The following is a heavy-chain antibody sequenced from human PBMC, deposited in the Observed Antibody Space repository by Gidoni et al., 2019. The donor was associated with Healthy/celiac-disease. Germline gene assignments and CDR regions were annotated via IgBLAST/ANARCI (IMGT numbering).Heavy chain of an antibody. V-gene: IGHV4-34*01. CDR1: AGSFSGYY. CDR2: INHSGST. CDR3: ARGAELLRGNWFDP. J-gene: IGHJ5*02. D-gene: IGHD3-10*01. Sequence: QVQLQQWGAGLLKPSETLSLTSPVYAGSFSGYYWSWTRQPPGKGLEWIGEINHSGSTNYNPSLKSRVTISVDTSKNQFSLKLSSVTAADTAVYYCARGAELLRGNWFDPWGQGTLVTVSS.